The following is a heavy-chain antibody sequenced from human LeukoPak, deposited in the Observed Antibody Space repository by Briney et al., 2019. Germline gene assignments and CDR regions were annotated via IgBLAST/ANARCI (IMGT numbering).Heavy chain of an antibody. Sequence: SETLSLTCSVSGGSVSSGNDYWSWIRQPPGKGLEWIGSIYYSGNTYYNPSLKSRVTISVDTSKNQFSLKLTSVTAADTAVYYCAHFKGGSFDFWGQGTMVTVSS. D-gene: IGHD1-26*01. V-gene: IGHV4-39*01. CDR2: IYYSGNT. J-gene: IGHJ3*01. CDR3: AHFKGGSFDF. CDR1: GGSVSSGNDY.